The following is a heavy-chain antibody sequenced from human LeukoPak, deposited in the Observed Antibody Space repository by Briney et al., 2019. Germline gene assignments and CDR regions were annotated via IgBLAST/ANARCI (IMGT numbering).Heavy chain of an antibody. D-gene: IGHD5-12*01. CDR2: INPNSGGT. CDR3: ARDRLYSGYDSDAFDI. V-gene: IGHV1-2*02. J-gene: IGHJ3*02. Sequence: ASVKVSCKASGYTFTGYYMHWVRQAPGQGLEWMGWINPNSGGTNYAQKFQGRGTMTRDTSISTAYMELSRLRSDDTAVYYCARDRLYSGYDSDAFDIWGQGTMVTVSS. CDR1: GYTFTGYY.